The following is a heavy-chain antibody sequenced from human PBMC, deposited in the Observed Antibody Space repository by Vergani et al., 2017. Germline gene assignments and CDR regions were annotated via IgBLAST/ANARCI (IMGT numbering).Heavy chain of an antibody. CDR1: GLTSSSYW. Sequence: EVQLVEPGGGLVQPGGSLRLSCAASGLTSSSYWLSWVRQAPGKGVEWVANRKQDGSEKYYVDSVKGRFTMSRDNAKNSLYLQMNGLRAEDTAVDYCARSYDPADYWGQGTLVTVSS. D-gene: IGHD5-12*01. J-gene: IGHJ4*02. CDR2: RKQDGSEK. CDR3: ARSYDPADY. V-gene: IGHV3-7*01.